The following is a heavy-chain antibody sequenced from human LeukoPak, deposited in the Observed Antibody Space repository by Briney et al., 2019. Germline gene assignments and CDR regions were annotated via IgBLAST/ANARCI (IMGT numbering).Heavy chain of an antibody. V-gene: IGHV3-13*01. CDR1: GFTFSSYD. D-gene: IGHD3-9*01. J-gene: IGHJ2*01. Sequence: GGSLRLSCAASGFTFSSYDMHWVRQATGKGLEWVSAIGTAGDTYYPGSVKGRFTISRENAKNSLYLQMNSLRAGDTAVYYCARSFKHFDWLSGYWYFDLWGRGTLVTVSS. CDR2: IGTAGDT. CDR3: ARSFKHFDWLSGYWYFDL.